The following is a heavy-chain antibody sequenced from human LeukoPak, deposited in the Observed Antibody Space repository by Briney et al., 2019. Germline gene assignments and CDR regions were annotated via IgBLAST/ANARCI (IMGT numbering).Heavy chain of an antibody. Sequence: GGSLRLSCAASGFTVSSNYMSWVRQAPGKGLERVSIVNTGGGTYYADSVKGRFTISRDYSKNTLYLQMNSLRAEDTAVYYCARGPDIIPDFWGQGTLVTVSS. D-gene: IGHD3-3*01. V-gene: IGHV3-66*01. CDR1: GFTVSSNY. J-gene: IGHJ4*02. CDR2: VNTGGGT. CDR3: ARGPDIIPDF.